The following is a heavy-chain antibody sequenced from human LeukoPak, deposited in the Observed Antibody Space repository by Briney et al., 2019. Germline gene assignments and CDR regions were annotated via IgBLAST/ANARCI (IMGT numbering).Heavy chain of an antibody. CDR2: IWYDGSHQ. J-gene: IGHJ4*02. CDR1: GFPFSGSG. Sequence: GGSLRLSCAASGFPFSGSGMHWVRQAPGKGLEWVAVIWYDGSHQYYADSVKGRFTISRDNSKNTLDLQMNSLKTEDTAVYYCAADTVQMATNGGFDYWGQGTLVTVSS. CDR3: AADTVQMATNGGFDY. D-gene: IGHD5-24*01. V-gene: IGHV3-33*01.